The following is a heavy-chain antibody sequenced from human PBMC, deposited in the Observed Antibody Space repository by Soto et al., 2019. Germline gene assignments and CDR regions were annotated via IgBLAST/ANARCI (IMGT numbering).Heavy chain of an antibody. J-gene: IGHJ4*02. V-gene: IGHV4-30-4*01. CDR3: ARRPSRDGYNPHFDY. CDR2: IYYSGST. CDR1: GGSISSGDYY. Sequence: SETLSLTCTFSGGSISSGDYYWGWIRQPPGKGLEWIGYIYYSGSTYYNPSLKSRVTISVDKSKNQFSLKLSSVTAADTAVYYCARRPSRDGYNPHFDYWGQGTLVTVSS. D-gene: IGHD5-12*01.